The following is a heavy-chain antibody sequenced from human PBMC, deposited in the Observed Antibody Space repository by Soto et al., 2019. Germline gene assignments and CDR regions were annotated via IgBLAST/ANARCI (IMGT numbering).Heavy chain of an antibody. D-gene: IGHD5-18*01. CDR1: GFIFSATS. CDR2: MHRGGTT. Sequence: XGSLRLSCVVSGFIFSATSIFWVRQATGKGLEWVSLMHRGGTTDNADSVKGRFTTSRDKSKNTLYLHMNGLRVEDTAVYYCERVNTTLVDHFDCWGQGTLVTVSS. CDR3: ERVNTTLVDHFDC. V-gene: IGHV3-53*01. J-gene: IGHJ4*02.